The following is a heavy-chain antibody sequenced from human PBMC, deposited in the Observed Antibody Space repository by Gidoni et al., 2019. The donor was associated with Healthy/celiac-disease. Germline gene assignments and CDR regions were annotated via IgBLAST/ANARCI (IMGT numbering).Heavy chain of an antibody. CDR2: ISSSGSTI. D-gene: IGHD4-17*01. Sequence: QVQLVQSGGGLVKPGGSLRLSCAAPGFTFSDYYMSWIAQAPGKGLEWVSYISSSGSTIYYADSVKGRFTISRDNAKNSLYLQMNSLRAEDTAVYYCARDSTMTTVTTGVDYWGQGTLVTVSS. CDR1: GFTFSDYY. CDR3: ARDSTMTTVTTGVDY. V-gene: IGHV3-11*01. J-gene: IGHJ4*02.